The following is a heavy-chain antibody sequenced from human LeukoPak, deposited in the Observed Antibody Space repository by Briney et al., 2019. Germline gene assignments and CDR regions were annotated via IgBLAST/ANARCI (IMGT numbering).Heavy chain of an antibody. CDR3: ATSPYKSGMDV. J-gene: IGHJ6*02. CDR1: GGSFSGYY. D-gene: IGHD1-14*01. V-gene: IGHV4-34*01. Sequence: PSETLSLTCAVYGGSFSGYYWSWIRQPPGKGLEWIGEINHSGSTNYNPSLKSRVSISVDTSKNQFSLRLGSVTAADTAVYYCATSPYKSGMDVWGQGTTVTVSS. CDR2: INHSGST.